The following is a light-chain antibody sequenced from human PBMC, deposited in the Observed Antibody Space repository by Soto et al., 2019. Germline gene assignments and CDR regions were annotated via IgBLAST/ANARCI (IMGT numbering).Light chain of an antibody. CDR3: QPHDHGWT. CDR1: QSVRTK. CDR2: GAS. V-gene: IGKV3-15*01. J-gene: IGKJ1*01. Sequence: EMVMTQSPATLSVSLGERATLSCRASQSVRTKLVWYQQKPGQAPRLLIYGASTRATGIPARFSGSGSGTGFTLAVSNLQSEAFAVYYCQPHDHGWTFGQGTKVEIK.